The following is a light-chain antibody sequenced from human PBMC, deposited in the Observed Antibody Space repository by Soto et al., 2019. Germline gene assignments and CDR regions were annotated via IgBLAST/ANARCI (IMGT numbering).Light chain of an antibody. CDR3: QQYGRSPST. CDR2: GAS. CDR1: QSVSSSY. J-gene: IGKJ3*01. V-gene: IGKV3-20*01. Sequence: EIVLTQSPGTLSLSPGERATLSCRASQSVSSSYLAWYQQKPGQAPRLLIYGASSRATGIPDRFSGSGSGTDFTLTISRLEPEEFAVYYCQQYGRSPSTFGPGTKVDIK.